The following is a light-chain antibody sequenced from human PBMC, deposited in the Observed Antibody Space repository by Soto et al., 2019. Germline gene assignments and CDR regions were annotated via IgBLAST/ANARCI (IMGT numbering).Light chain of an antibody. CDR3: QQYYSTPPYT. CDR1: QSVLYSSNNKNY. Sequence: SPDSLAVSLGERATINCKSSQSVLYSSNNKNYLAWYQQKPGQPPKLLIYWASTRESGVPDRFSGSGSGTDFTLTISSLQAEDVAVYYCQQYYSTPPYTFGQGTKLEIK. CDR2: WAS. V-gene: IGKV4-1*01. J-gene: IGKJ2*01.